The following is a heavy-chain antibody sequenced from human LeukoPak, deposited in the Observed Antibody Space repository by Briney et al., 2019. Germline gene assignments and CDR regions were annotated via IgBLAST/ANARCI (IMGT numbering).Heavy chain of an antibody. V-gene: IGHV3-30-3*01. J-gene: IGHJ4*02. D-gene: IGHD3-10*01. CDR1: GFTFSSYA. CDR2: ISYDGSNK. CDR3: ARVGYGSGSYYRADY. Sequence: GGSLRLSCAASGFTFSSYAMHWVRQAPGKGLEWVAVISYDGSNKYYADSVKGRFTISRDNAKNSLYLQMNSLRAEDTAVYYCARVGYGSGSYYRADYWGQGTLVTVSS.